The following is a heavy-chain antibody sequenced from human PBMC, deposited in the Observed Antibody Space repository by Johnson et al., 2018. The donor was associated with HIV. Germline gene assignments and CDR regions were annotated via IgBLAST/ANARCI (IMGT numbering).Heavy chain of an antibody. CDR3: ARATSASGTDNDAFDI. D-gene: IGHD6-13*01. CDR1: GIIVTGNF. Sequence: EVQLVESGGGLVQPGGSLRLSCAASGIIVTGNFMSWVRQAPGKGLEWVSVINAGGDTYYADSVKGRFTISRDNSKNTPYVQMNSLRAEDTAIYHCARATSASGTDNDAFDIWGQGTMVTVSS. CDR2: INAGGDT. J-gene: IGHJ3*02. V-gene: IGHV3-66*01.